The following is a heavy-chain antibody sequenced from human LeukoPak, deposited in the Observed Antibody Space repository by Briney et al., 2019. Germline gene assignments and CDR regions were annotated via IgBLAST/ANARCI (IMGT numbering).Heavy chain of an antibody. D-gene: IGHD6-19*01. CDR2: IKQDGSEK. CDR1: GFTFSSYW. J-gene: IGHJ4*02. V-gene: IGHV3-7*05. CDR3: ARIPKGSGWTFDY. Sequence: GGSLRLSCAASGFTFSSYWMSWVRQAPGKGLECVANIKQDGSEKYYVDSVKGRFTISRDNAKNSLYLQMNSLRAEDTAVYYCARIPKGSGWTFDYWGQGTLVTVSS.